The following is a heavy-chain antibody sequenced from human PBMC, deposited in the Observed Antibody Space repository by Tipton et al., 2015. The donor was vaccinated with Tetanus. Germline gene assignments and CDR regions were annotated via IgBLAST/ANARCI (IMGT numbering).Heavy chain of an antibody. V-gene: IGHV4-59*13. CDR3: AREDYFDISAFDI. Sequence: TLSLTCTVSGGSLSSSHWAWIRQPPGKGLEWIGKITYSRTTNYNSSLKSRVTMSLDTSTSQFSLSLTSATAADTAVYYCAREDYFDISAFDIWGQGTMVTVSS. CDR1: GGSLSSSH. J-gene: IGHJ3*02. CDR2: ITYSRTT. D-gene: IGHD2/OR15-2a*01.